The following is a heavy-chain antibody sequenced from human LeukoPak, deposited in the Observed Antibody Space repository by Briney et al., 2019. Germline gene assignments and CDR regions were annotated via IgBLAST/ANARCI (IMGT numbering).Heavy chain of an antibody. Sequence: GGSLRLSCAASGFTFSGSAMHWVRQASGKGLEWVGRIRSKANSYATAYAASVKGRFTISRDDSKNTAYLQMNSLKTEDTAVYYCTRHDGDTATRYMDYYYYMDVWGKGTTVTVSS. CDR3: TRHDGDTATRYMDYYYYMDV. CDR2: IRSKANSYAT. J-gene: IGHJ6*03. D-gene: IGHD5-18*01. V-gene: IGHV3-73*01. CDR1: GFTFSGSA.